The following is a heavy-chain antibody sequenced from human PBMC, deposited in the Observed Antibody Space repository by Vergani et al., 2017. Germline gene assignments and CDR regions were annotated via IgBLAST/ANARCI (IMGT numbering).Heavy chain of an antibody. J-gene: IGHJ4*02. D-gene: IGHD3-9*01. CDR3: ARVVSYFDILTGYYKGPRYYFDY. V-gene: IGHV4-39*01. Sequence: QLQLQESGPGLVKPSETLSLTCTVSGDSISQSSYYWGWIRQPPGKGLEWIGSIYYSGSTSYNPSLKSRVTISVDTSKNQFSLKLRSVTAADPAVYYCARVVSYFDILTGYYKGPRYYFDYWGQGTLVTVSS. CDR2: IYYSGST. CDR1: GDSISQSSYY.